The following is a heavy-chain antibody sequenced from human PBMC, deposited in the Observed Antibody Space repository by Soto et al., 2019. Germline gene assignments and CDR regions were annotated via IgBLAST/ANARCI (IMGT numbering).Heavy chain of an antibody. Sequence: PGGSLRLSCVVSGGSFSDFYMSWIRKAPGKGLEWVSHISTDSSNTKYGDSVKGRFTVSRDNAKRSLYLQMNSLRVEDTGIYYCATYGMDVWGQGTTVTVS. J-gene: IGHJ6*02. CDR3: ATYGMDV. V-gene: IGHV3-11*06. CDR1: GGSFSDFY. CDR2: ISTDSSNT.